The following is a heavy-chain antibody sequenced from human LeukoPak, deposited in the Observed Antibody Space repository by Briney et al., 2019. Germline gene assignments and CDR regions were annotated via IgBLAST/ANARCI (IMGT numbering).Heavy chain of an antibody. V-gene: IGHV4-59*08. D-gene: IGHD1-26*01. CDR3: ARYLGATDPFDY. J-gene: IGHJ4*02. Sequence: PSETLSLTCTVSGDSINIYYWSWIRQPPGKGLEWIAYIHSSAGTKYNPSLTSRVTLSVDTPKNQFSLRLTSVTASDTGVYYCARYLGATDPFDYWGQGTLVTVSS. CDR2: IHSSAGT. CDR1: GDSINIYY.